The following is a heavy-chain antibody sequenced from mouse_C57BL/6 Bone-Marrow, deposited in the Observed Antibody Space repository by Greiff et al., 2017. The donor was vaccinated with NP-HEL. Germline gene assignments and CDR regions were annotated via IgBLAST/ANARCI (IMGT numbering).Heavy chain of an antibody. CDR3: TRAPYYYGSSSLYYFDY. CDR1: GFTFSDAW. J-gene: IGHJ2*01. D-gene: IGHD1-1*01. Sequence: EVQVVESGGGLVQPGGSMKLSCAASGFTFSDAWMDWVRQSPEKGLEWVAEIRNKANNHATYYAESVKGRFTISRDDSKSSVYLQMNSLRAEDTGIYYCTRAPYYYGSSSLYYFDYWGQGTTLTVSS. V-gene: IGHV6-6*01. CDR2: IRNKANNHAT.